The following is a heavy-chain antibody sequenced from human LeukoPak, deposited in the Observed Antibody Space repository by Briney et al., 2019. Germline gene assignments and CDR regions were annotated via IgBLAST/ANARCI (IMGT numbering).Heavy chain of an antibody. CDR2: IGTYNGNP. Sequence: ASVKVSCKASGYTFTNYAISWVRQAPGQGMEWKRWIGTYNGNPDYTQRLQGRVTMTTDTSTSTAYMELRSLKSDDTAVYYCAREDPGGAFDVWGRGTMVTVSS. V-gene: IGHV1-18*01. CDR1: GYTFTNYA. D-gene: IGHD3-16*01. CDR3: AREDPGGAFDV. J-gene: IGHJ3*01.